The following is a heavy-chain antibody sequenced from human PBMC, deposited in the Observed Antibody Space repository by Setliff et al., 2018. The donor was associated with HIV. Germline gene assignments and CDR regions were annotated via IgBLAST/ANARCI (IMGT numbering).Heavy chain of an antibody. CDR3: ARDYGGKGY. J-gene: IGHJ4*02. CDR1: GDRLSIHP. CDR2: IIPAFGTA. D-gene: IGHD4-17*01. Sequence: SVKVSCKASGDRLSIHPISWVRQAPGRGLDWMGGIIPAFGTANYAQKFQGRVTITTDESTTTVFMELTGLRSEDTAVYYCARDYGGKGYWGQGTLVTVSS. V-gene: IGHV1-69*05.